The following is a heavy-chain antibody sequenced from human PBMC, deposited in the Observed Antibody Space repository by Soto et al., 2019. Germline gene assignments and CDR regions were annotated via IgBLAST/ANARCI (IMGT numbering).Heavy chain of an antibody. CDR1: GYTFTNYY. CDR2: LRPSGGTT. Sequence: ASLKVSCKTSGYTFTNYYIHWLRQAPGQGLEWMGILRPSGGTTDYAHKFKGRVTMTRDPSTSTVYVELSSLRSEDTALYYCARGETYYFDYWGRGTLVTVSS. CDR3: ARGETYYFDY. D-gene: IGHD3-16*01. V-gene: IGHV1-46*01. J-gene: IGHJ4*02.